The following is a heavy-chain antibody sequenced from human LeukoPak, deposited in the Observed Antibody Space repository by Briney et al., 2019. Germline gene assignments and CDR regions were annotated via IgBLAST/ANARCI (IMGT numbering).Heavy chain of an antibody. CDR3: ARGYCSGGSCYSGRYFDY. D-gene: IGHD2-15*01. V-gene: IGHV4-30-2*01. CDR2: IYRSGST. Sequence: PSETLPLTCAVSGGFISSCGYSWSWIRQPPGKGLKWLGYIYRSGSTYYNPSLKSRITISIDRSQNQFYLNLGSVTAADTAVSYCARGYCSGGSCYSGRYFDYWGQGTLVTVSS. J-gene: IGHJ4*02. CDR1: GGFISSCGYS.